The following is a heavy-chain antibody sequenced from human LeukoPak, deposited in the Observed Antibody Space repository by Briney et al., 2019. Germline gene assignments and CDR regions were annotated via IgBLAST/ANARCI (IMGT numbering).Heavy chain of an antibody. CDR1: GFTFDDYA. V-gene: IGHV3-9*01. Sequence: PGRSLRLSCAASGFTFDDYAMHWVRQAPGKGLEWVSGISWNSGSIGYADSVKGRFTISRDNAKNSLYLQMNSLRAEDTALYYCAKDLSGYDLSDYYYYGMDVWGQGTTVTVSS. CDR3: AKDLSGYDLSDYYYYGMDV. D-gene: IGHD5-12*01. J-gene: IGHJ6*02. CDR2: ISWNSGSI.